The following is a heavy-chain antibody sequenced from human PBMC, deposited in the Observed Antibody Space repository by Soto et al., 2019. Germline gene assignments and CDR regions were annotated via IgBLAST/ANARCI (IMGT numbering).Heavy chain of an antibody. Sequence: QVQLVQSGAEVKKPGSSVKVSCKASGGTFSSYAISWVRQAPGQGLEWMGGIIPIFGTANYAQKFQGRVTITADESTSTAYMEVCSLRSEDTAVYYCARDWASMVRGVIHWFDPWGQGTLVTVSS. CDR2: IIPIFGTA. CDR3: ARDWASMVRGVIHWFDP. J-gene: IGHJ5*02. D-gene: IGHD3-10*01. V-gene: IGHV1-69*01. CDR1: GGTFSSYA.